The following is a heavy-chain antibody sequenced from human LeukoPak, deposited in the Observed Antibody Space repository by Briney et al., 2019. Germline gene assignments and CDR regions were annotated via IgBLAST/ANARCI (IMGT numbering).Heavy chain of an antibody. Sequence: ASVEVSCKASGYTFTSYGISWVRQAPGQGLEWMGWISAYNGNTNYAQKLQGRVTMTTDTSTSTAYMELSSLRSEDTAVYYCASYYDRHDASDICGQGTMVTVSS. CDR1: GYTFTSYG. D-gene: IGHD3-3*01. J-gene: IGHJ3*02. CDR2: ISAYNGNT. V-gene: IGHV1-18*01. CDR3: ASYYDRHDASDI.